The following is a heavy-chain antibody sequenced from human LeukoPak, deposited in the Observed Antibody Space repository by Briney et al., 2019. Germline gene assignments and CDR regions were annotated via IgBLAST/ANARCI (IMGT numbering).Heavy chain of an antibody. J-gene: IGHJ3*02. Sequence: SETLSLTCAVYGGSFSGYYWSWIRQPPGKGLEWIGEINHSGSTNYNPSLKSRVTISVDTSKNQFSLKLSSVTAADTAVYYCASGTTVTTDDAFDIWGQGTMVTVSS. D-gene: IGHD4-11*01. V-gene: IGHV4-34*01. CDR1: GGSFSGYY. CDR2: INHSGST. CDR3: ASGTTVTTDDAFDI.